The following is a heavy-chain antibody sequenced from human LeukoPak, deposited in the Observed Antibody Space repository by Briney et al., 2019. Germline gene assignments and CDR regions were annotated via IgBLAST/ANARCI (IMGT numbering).Heavy chain of an antibody. V-gene: IGHV3-23*01. J-gene: IGHJ4*02. Sequence: GGSLRLSCGASGFTFSSYAMSWVRQAPGKGLEWVSVISGSGGDRHYADSVKGRFTISRDNSKNTLYLQMRVDDTAVYYCTKEIAAAVPYYFDYWGQGTLVTVSS. CDR3: TKEIAAAVPYYFDY. CDR2: ISGSGGDR. CDR1: GFTFSSYA. D-gene: IGHD6-13*01.